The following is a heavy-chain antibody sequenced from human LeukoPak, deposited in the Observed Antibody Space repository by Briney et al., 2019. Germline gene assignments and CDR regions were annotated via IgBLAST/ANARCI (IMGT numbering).Heavy chain of an antibody. CDR2: INHSGST. D-gene: IGHD5-12*01. V-gene: IGHV4-34*01. J-gene: IGHJ6*03. Sequence: SETLSLTCAVYSGSFSGYYWSWIRQPPGKGLEWIGEINHSGSTTYNPSLTSRVTISVDTSKNQFSLKLNSVTAADTAAYYCARGGVGYSGYDYYYMDVWGKGTTVTVSS. CDR1: SGSFSGYY. CDR3: ARGGVGYSGYDYYYMDV.